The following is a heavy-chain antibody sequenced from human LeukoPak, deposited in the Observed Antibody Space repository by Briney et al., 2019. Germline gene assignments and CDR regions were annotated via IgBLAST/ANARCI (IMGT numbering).Heavy chain of an antibody. V-gene: IGHV4-39*01. D-gene: IGHD6-13*01. CDR3: ARHARGVAAAGRGFDP. J-gene: IGHJ5*02. CDR1: GGSISSSSYY. CDR2: IYYSGST. Sequence: PSETLSLTCTVSGGSISSSSYYWGWIRQPPGKGLEWIGSIYYSGSTYYNPSLKSRVTISVDTSKNQFSLKLSSVTSADTAVYYCARHARGVAAAGRGFDPWGQGTLVTVSS.